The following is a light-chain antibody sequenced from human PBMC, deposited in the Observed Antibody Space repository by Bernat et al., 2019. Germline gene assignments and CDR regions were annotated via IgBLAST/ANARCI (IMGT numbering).Light chain of an antibody. J-gene: IGKJ2*01. Sequence: DIQMTQSPSSLSASVEDRVTFTCRACQNINNYLNWYQQKPGKAPQLLIYLASNLQSGVPSRFSGSGSGTDSTLTISSLQPEDFATYFCQQSFRTPYAFCQGSKMDIE. CDR2: LAS. CDR3: QQSFRTPYA. CDR1: QNINNY. V-gene: IGKV1-39*01.